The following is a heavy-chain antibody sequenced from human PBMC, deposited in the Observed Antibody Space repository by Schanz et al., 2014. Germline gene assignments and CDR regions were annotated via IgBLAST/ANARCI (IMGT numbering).Heavy chain of an antibody. V-gene: IGHV3-23*01. D-gene: IGHD3-10*01. Sequence: DVHLLESGGGLVQPGGSLRLSCAASEFTFSTDAMSWVRQAPEKGLEWLSVISASGGDTYYADSVKGRFTISRDNSKNSLYLQMNSLRAEDTAVYYCARIGGSVFDYWAQGTLVTVSS. CDR2: ISASGGDT. CDR1: EFTFSTDA. J-gene: IGHJ4*02. CDR3: ARIGGSVFDY.